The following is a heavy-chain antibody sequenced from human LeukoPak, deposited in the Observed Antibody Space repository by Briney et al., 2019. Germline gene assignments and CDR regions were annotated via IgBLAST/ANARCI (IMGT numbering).Heavy chain of an antibody. CDR2: ISSNGGST. V-gene: IGHV3-64*01. Sequence: PGGSLRLSCAASVFTFSSYAMHWVRQAPGKGLEYVSAISSNGGSTYYANSVKGRFTISRDNSKNTLYLQMDSLRAEDMAVYYFARDLNGYDPLGYWGQGTLVTVSS. CDR3: ARDLNGYDPLGY. D-gene: IGHD5-12*01. J-gene: IGHJ4*02. CDR1: VFTFSSYA.